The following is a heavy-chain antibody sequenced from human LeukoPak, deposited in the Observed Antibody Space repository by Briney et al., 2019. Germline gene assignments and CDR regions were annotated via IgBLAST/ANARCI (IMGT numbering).Heavy chain of an antibody. CDR1: GASISSY. CDR3: ARLAATAGSPFDY. CDR2: LYHSGGT. Sequence: NSSETLSLTCTVSGASISSYWSWLRQPPGKGLEWIADLYHSGGTNSNPSFKSGITMTLDLSKKQFSPKLTSVSAAVPALSYSARLAATAGSPFDYWGQGTLVTVSS. V-gene: IGHV4-59*01. J-gene: IGHJ4*02. D-gene: IGHD6-13*01.